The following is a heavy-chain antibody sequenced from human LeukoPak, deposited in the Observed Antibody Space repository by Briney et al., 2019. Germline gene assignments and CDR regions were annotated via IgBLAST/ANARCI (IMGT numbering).Heavy chain of an antibody. J-gene: IGHJ2*01. Sequence: SETLSLTCSVSGGSVSSGSYYWSWIRQPPGKGLEWIGDIYYSGITNYNPSLKSRVTISVDTSKNQFSVKLTSVTAADTAMYYCPREAGERYYGSGSPVSYWYFDLWGRGTLVTVSS. V-gene: IGHV4-61*01. D-gene: IGHD3-10*01. CDR1: GGSVSSGSYY. CDR2: IYYSGIT. CDR3: PREAGERYYGSGSPVSYWYFDL.